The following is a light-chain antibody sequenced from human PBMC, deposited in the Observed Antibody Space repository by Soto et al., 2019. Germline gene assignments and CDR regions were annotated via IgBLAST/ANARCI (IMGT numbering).Light chain of an antibody. Sequence: EIVLTQSPGTLSLSPGERATLSCRASQSVSSNYLAWYQQKPGQAPRLLIYGASNRATGIPDRFSGSGSGTDFTLTISKLEPEDCAVYYCQQYGSSPGTFGQGTKVEIK. J-gene: IGKJ1*01. CDR3: QQYGSSPGT. CDR2: GAS. CDR1: QSVSSNY. V-gene: IGKV3-20*01.